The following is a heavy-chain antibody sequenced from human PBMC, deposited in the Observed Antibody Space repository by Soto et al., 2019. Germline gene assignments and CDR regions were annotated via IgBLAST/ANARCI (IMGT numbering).Heavy chain of an antibody. J-gene: IGHJ6*02. D-gene: IGHD3-3*01. CDR1: GCTFTGYY. CDR2: INPNSGGT. V-gene: IGHV1-2*02. CDR3: ARGNGAEAHYDFWSGYYGLYYYYGMDV. Sequence: ASVKVSCKASGCTFTGYYMHWVRQAPGQGLEWMGWINPNSGGTNYAQKFQGRVTMTRDTSISTAYMELSRLRSDDTAVYYCARGNGAEAHYDFWSGYYGLYYYYGMDVWGQGTTVTVSS.